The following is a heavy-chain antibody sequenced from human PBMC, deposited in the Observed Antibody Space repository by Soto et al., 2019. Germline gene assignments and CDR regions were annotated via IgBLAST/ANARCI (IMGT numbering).Heavy chain of an antibody. CDR2: TYYRSKWYN. CDR1: GESVSSNSAA. Sequence: QSQTLSLTCAISGESVSSNSAAWNWIRQSPSRGLEWLGRTYYRSKWYNDYAVSVKSRITINPDTSKNQFSLQLNSVTPEDTAVYYCARALPFRRSADEEDDAFDIWGQGTMVTVSS. D-gene: IGHD6-25*01. J-gene: IGHJ3*02. CDR3: ARALPFRRSADEEDDAFDI. V-gene: IGHV6-1*01.